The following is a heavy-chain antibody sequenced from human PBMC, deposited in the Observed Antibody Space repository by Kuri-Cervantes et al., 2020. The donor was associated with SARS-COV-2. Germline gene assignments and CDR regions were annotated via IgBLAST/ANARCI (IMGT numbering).Heavy chain of an antibody. CDR3: ARVAGSYYYYYGMDV. J-gene: IGHJ6*02. D-gene: IGHD2-15*01. CDR1: GYTFTSYY. V-gene: IGHV1-46*01. Sequence: ASVKVSCKASGYTFTSYYMHWVRQAPGQGLEWMGIINPSGGSTSYAQKFQGRVTMTRDTSTSTAYMELSSLRSEDTAVYYCARVAGSYYYYYGMDVWGQGTTVTVSS. CDR2: INPSGGST.